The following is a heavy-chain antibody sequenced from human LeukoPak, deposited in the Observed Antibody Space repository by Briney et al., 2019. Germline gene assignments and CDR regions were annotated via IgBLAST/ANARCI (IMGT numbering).Heavy chain of an antibody. Sequence: ASVTVSCQASGYTFTSYGISWVRQAPGQGLEWMGWISAYNGNTNYAQKLQGRVTMTTDTSTSTAYMELRSLRSDDTAVYYCASSYSSGPHIRFQHWGQGTLVTVSS. V-gene: IGHV1-18*01. CDR3: ASSYSSGPHIRFQH. CDR1: GYTFTSYG. D-gene: IGHD6-19*01. CDR2: ISAYNGNT. J-gene: IGHJ1*01.